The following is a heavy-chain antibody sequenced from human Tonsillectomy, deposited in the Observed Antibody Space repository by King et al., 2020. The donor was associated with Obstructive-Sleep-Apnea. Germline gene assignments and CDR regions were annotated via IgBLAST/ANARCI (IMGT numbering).Heavy chain of an antibody. V-gene: IGHV1-69*12. Sequence: QRVQSGAEVKKPGSSGKVSCKASGGTFSSYGISWVRQAPGQWLEWMGGIIPIFGPAHYAQKFQGRVTIIAEESTSTAYMELSSLRSEDTAVYYCARGPASIVAGHFDYWGQGTLVTVSS. J-gene: IGHJ4*02. CDR1: GGTFSSYG. CDR3: ARGPASIVAGHFDY. CDR2: IIPIFGPA. D-gene: IGHD6-6*01.